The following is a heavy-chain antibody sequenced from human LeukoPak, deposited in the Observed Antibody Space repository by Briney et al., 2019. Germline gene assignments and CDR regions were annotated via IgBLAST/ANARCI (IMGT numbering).Heavy chain of an antibody. CDR1: RFTFSSYS. J-gene: IGHJ4*02. V-gene: IGHV3-21*01. CDR3: ARDWDDILTGQFN. CDR2: ISSTSSYI. Sequence: GGSLRLSCAASRFTFSSYSMNWVRQAPGKGLEWVSSISSTSSYIYYADSVKGRFTVSRDNAKNSLYLQMNSLRAEDTAVYYCARDWDDILTGQFNWGQGTLVTVSS. D-gene: IGHD3-9*01.